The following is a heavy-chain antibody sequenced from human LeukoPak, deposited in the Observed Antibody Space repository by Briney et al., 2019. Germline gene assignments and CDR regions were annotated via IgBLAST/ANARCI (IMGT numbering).Heavy chain of an antibody. D-gene: IGHD1-7*01. Sequence: PSETLSLTCTVSGGSISSYYWSWIRQPPGKGLEWIGYIYYSGSTKYNPPLKSRVTISVDASKTQFSLKLNSVTAADTAVYYCARGSRELYYFDYWGHGTLVTVSS. CDR2: IYYSGST. V-gene: IGHV4-59*01. CDR3: ARGSRELYYFDY. CDR1: GGSISSYY. J-gene: IGHJ4*01.